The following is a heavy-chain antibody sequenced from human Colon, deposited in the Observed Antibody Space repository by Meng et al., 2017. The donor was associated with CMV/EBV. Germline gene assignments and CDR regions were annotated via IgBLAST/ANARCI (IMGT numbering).Heavy chain of an antibody. D-gene: IGHD6-6*01. CDR2: IYPDDSDT. J-gene: IGHJ4*02. CDR1: VYSFATYW. Sequence: KVSCKVSVYSFATYWIGWVRQMPGKGLEWMGIIYPDDSDTRYSPSFQGRVTISADKSISTAYLQWSSLKASDTAMYYCARSLDDSSPDYWGQGTLVTVSS. CDR3: ARSLDDSSPDY. V-gene: IGHV5-51*01.